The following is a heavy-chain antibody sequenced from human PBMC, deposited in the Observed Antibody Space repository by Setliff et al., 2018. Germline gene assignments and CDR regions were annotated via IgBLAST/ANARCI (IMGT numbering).Heavy chain of an antibody. CDR2: INSGGSST. CDR1: GFTFSSSS. CDR3: AKHVLSSGWPNDAFDF. V-gene: IGHV3-23*01. J-gene: IGHJ3*01. Sequence: GGSLRLSCAASGFTFSSSSMTWVRQAPGKGLEWVSAINSGGSSTYYADSVKGRFTISRDNSKNTLYLQMNSLRAEDTAIYSCAKHVLSSGWPNDAFDFWGQGTMVTVSS. D-gene: IGHD6-25*01.